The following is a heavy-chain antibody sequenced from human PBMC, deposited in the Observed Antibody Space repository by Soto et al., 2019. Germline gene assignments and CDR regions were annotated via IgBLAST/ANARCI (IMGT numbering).Heavy chain of an antibody. D-gene: IGHD3-22*01. V-gene: IGHV1-18*01. CDR2: ISAYNGNT. CDR3: ARERDGPYYYDSSGYPNDY. Sequence: QVQLLQSGAEVKKPGASVKVSCKASGYTFTNYGISWVRQAPGQGLEWMGRISAYNGNTNYAHKLQGRVTMTTDTSTSTAYMELMSLRSDDTAVYYCARERDGPYYYDSSGYPNDYWGQGTLVTVSS. CDR1: GYTFTNYG. J-gene: IGHJ4*02.